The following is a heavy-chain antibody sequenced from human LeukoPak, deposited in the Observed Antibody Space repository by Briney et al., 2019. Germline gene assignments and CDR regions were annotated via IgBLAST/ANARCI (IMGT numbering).Heavy chain of an antibody. Sequence: RGSLRLSCAASGFTFSSYSMNWVRQAPGKGLEWVSSISSSSSYIYYADSVKGRFTISRDNAKNSLYLQMNSLRPEDTAVYYCAKEGDYYGSGSYRDGFDIWGQGTRATVSS. CDR1: GFTFSSYS. D-gene: IGHD3-10*01. CDR2: ISSSSSYI. CDR3: AKEGDYYGSGSYRDGFDI. V-gene: IGHV3-21*01. J-gene: IGHJ3*02.